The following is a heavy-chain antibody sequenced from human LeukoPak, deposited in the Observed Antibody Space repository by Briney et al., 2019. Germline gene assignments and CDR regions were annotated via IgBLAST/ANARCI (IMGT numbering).Heavy chain of an antibody. V-gene: IGHV3-23*01. CDR2: ISGSGGST. Sequence: PGGSLRLSCAASGFTFSSYAMSWVRQAPGKGLEWVSAISGSGGSTYYADSVKGRFTISRDNSKNTLYLQMNSLRAEDTAVYYCAKGRYCSGGSCYSIYYYMDVWGKGTTVTVSS. CDR3: AKGRYCSGGSCYSIYYYMDV. J-gene: IGHJ6*03. D-gene: IGHD2-15*01. CDR1: GFTFSSYA.